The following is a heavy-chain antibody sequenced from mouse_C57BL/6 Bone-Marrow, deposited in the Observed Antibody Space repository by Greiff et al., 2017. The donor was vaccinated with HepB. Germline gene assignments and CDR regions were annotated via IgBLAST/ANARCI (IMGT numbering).Heavy chain of an antibody. J-gene: IGHJ1*03. CDR3: ARNRCDYYGTPYWYFDV. V-gene: IGHV2-2*01. Sequence: VKLVESGPGLVQPSQSLSITCTVSGFSLTSYGVHWVRQSPGKGLEWLGVIWSGGSTDYNEAFISRLSISKDNSKSQVFFKMNSLQADDTAIYYCARNRCDYYGTPYWYFDVWGTGTTVTVSS. CDR1: GFSLTSYG. CDR2: IWSGGST. D-gene: IGHD1-1*01.